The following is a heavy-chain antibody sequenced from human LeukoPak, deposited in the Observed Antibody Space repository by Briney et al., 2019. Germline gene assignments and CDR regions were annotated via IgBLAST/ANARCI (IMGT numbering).Heavy chain of an antibody. D-gene: IGHD3-22*01. Sequence: PSETLSLTCTVSGGSISNYFWGWIRQPAGAGLEWIGRVYTSGNTDYNPSLKTRVSMSVDKSKNQFYLKPNSVTAADTAMYYCAREFREDIGDGYYYEYWGQGTLVTVSS. CDR2: VYTSGNT. J-gene: IGHJ4*02. V-gene: IGHV4-4*07. CDR1: GGSISNYF. CDR3: AREFREDIGDGYYYEY.